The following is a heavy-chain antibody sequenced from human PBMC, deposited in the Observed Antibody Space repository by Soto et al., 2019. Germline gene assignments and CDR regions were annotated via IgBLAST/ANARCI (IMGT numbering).Heavy chain of an antibody. D-gene: IGHD3-3*01. Sequence: SETLSLTCAVYGGSFSGYYWSWIRQPPGKGLEWIGEINHSGSTNYNPSLKSRVTISVDTSKNQFSLKLSSVTAADTAVYYCAREYITIFGVNWFDPWGQGTLVPVSS. CDR3: AREYITIFGVNWFDP. CDR1: GGSFSGYY. CDR2: INHSGST. V-gene: IGHV4-34*01. J-gene: IGHJ5*02.